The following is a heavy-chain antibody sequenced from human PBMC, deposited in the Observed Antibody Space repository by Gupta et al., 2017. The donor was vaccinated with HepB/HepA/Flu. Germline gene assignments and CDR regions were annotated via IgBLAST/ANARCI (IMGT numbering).Heavy chain of an antibody. V-gene: IGHV3-30-3*01. Sequence: QVQLVESGGGVVQPGRSLRLSCAASGFTFSSYAMHWVRQAPGKGLEWVAVISYDGSNKYYADSVKGRFTISRDNSKNTLYLQMNSLRAEDTAVYYCARGASGELEHEANWFDPWGQGTLVTVSS. CDR2: ISYDGSNK. J-gene: IGHJ5*02. CDR1: GFTFSSYA. D-gene: IGHD1-26*01. CDR3: ARGASGELEHEANWFDP.